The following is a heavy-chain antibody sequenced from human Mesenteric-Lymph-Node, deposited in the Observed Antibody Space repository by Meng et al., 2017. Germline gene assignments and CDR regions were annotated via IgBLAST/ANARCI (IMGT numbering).Heavy chain of an antibody. J-gene: IGHJ4*02. CDR2: ILYDGSNK. V-gene: IGHV3-30*03. CDR1: GFTFASYA. Sequence: QVQLVESGGGLVQPGRSLRLSCAASGFTFASYAMHWVRQAPGKGLEWVAVILYDGSNKFYADSVKGRFTISRDNSRNTLYLQMNSLRPEDTAVYYCFWLGESHNWGQGALVTVSS. D-gene: IGHD3-10*01. CDR3: FWLGESHN.